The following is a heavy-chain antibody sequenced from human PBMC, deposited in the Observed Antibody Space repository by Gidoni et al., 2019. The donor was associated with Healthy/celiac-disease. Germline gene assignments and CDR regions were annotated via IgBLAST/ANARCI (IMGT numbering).Heavy chain of an antibody. CDR1: GGTFSSYT. J-gene: IGHJ3*02. V-gene: IGHV1-69*02. CDR2: IIPILGIA. CDR3: AREYYYDSSGYYGQAFDI. Sequence: QVQLVQSGAEVKKPGSSVKVSCKASGGTFSSYTISWVRQAPGQGLEWMGRIIPILGIANYAQKFQGRVTITADKSTSTAYMELSSLRSEDTAVYYCAREYYYDSSGYYGQAFDIWGQGTMVTVSS. D-gene: IGHD3-22*01.